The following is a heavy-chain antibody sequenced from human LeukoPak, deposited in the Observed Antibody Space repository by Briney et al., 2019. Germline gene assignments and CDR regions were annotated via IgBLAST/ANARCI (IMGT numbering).Heavy chain of an antibody. CDR3: ARGQVWFDY. V-gene: IGHV4-38-2*01. D-gene: IGHD3-16*01. Sequence: PSETLSRTCAVSGYSISSGYYWGWIRQPPGKGLEWIGSIYHSGSTYYNPSLKSRVTISVDTSKNQFSLKLSSVTAADTAVYYCARGQVWFDYWGQGTLVTVSS. CDR1: GYSISSGYY. CDR2: IYHSGST. J-gene: IGHJ4*02.